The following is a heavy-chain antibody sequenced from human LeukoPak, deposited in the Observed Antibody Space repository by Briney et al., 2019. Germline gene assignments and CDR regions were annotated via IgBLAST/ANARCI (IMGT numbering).Heavy chain of an antibody. D-gene: IGHD3-22*01. J-gene: IGHJ6*02. CDR1: GFTFSSYA. V-gene: IGHV3-23*01. CDR3: AKAFAPNAYYYDSSGYFLPYYYYYGMDV. CDR2: ISGSGGST. Sequence: PGGSLRLSCAASGFTFSSYAMSWVRQPPGRGLEWVSAISGSGGSTYYADSVKGRFTISRDNSKNTLYLQMNSLRAEDTAVYYCAKAFAPNAYYYDSSGYFLPYYYYYGMDVWGQGTTVTVSS.